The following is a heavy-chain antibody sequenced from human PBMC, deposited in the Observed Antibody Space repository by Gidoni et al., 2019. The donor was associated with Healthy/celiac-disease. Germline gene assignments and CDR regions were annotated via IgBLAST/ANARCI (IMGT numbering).Heavy chain of an antibody. D-gene: IGHD3-3*01. CDR1: GGSISSGGYS. CDR2: IYHSGST. V-gene: IGHV4-30-2*01. Sequence: QLQLQESGSGLVKPSQTLSLTCAVSGGSISSGGYSWSWIRQPPGKGLEWIGYIYHSGSTYYNPSLKSRVTISVDRSKNQFSLKLSSVTAADTAVYYCAREVAIFQNNANWFDPWGQGTLVTVSS. CDR3: AREVAIFQNNANWFDP. J-gene: IGHJ5*02.